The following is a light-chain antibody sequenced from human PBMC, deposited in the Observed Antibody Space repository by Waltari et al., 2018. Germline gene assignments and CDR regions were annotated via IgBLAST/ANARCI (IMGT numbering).Light chain of an antibody. CDR1: QSIGSY. CDR2: DAS. V-gene: IGKV3-11*01. Sequence: EIVLTQSPATLSLSPGERATLSCRARQSIGSYLGWYQQKPGQAPRLLIYDASNRVTGISGRFSGRGSGTDFTLTINNVQPEDFAVYYCQQRSEWPRTFGQGTKVDLK. J-gene: IGKJ1*01. CDR3: QQRSEWPRT.